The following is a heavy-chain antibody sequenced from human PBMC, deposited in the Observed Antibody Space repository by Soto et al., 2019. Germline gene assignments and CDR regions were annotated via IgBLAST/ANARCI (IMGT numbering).Heavy chain of an antibody. CDR2: ISSSGSTI. D-gene: IGHD1-26*01. CDR3: ARDLKAGGSYYYYCMDV. Sequence: GGSLRLSCAASGFTFSSYEMNWVRQAPGKGLEWVSYISSSGSTIYYADSVKGRFTISRDNAKNSLYLQMNSLRAEDTAVYYCARDLKAGGSYYYYCMDVWGQGTTVTVSS. V-gene: IGHV3-48*03. J-gene: IGHJ6*02. CDR1: GFTFSSYE.